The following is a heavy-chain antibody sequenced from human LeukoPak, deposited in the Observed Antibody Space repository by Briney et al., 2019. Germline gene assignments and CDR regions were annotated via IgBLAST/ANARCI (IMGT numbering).Heavy chain of an antibody. D-gene: IGHD6-13*01. CDR1: GYSFTSYW. J-gene: IGHJ4*02. CDR3: ARQGGRYSSSWDDSL. Sequence: GESLKISCKGSGYSFTSYWIGWVRQMPGKGLEWMGIIYPADSDTRYSPSFQGQVTISADKSINTTYLQWSSLKASDTAMYYCARQGGRYSSSWDDSLWGQGTLVTVSS. V-gene: IGHV5-51*01. CDR2: IYPADSDT.